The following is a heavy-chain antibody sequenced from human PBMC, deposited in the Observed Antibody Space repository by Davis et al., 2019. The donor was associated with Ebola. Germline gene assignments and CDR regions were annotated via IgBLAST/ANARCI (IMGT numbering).Heavy chain of an antibody. CDR2: IYPDDSET. J-gene: IGHJ4*02. CDR1: GYRFLGYW. Sequence: GESLKISCQGSGYRFLGYWIGWVRQMPGKGLEWMGNIYPDDSETTYSPSFQGQVTISVDKSISTAYLQWSGLKASDTAMYYCARLPKIAVAEYYFDYWGQGTLVTVSS. V-gene: IGHV5-51*01. CDR3: ARLPKIAVAEYYFDY. D-gene: IGHD6-19*01.